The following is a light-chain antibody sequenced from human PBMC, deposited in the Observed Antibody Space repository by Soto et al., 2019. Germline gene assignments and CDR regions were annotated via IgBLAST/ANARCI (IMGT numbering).Light chain of an antibody. V-gene: IGKV1-39*01. Sequence: DIQMTQSPSSLSASVGDIVTITCRASQSIRNYLNWYQQKEGKAPKLLIFAAFSLQSGVPSRFSGSGSGTDFTLTISSLQPEDFATYYCQQSFTTPITFGHGTRLEIK. CDR3: QQSFTTPIT. CDR1: QSIRNY. CDR2: AAF. J-gene: IGKJ5*01.